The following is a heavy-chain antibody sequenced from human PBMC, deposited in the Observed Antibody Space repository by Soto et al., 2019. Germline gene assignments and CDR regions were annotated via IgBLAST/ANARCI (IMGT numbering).Heavy chain of an antibody. V-gene: IGHV3-11*01. J-gene: IGHJ4*02. CDR1: GFTFSDSY. CDR3: ARDFPPDY. CDR2: ISSSGSTI. Sequence: QVQLVESGGGVVKHGGPLRLSCVASGFTFSDSYMSWIRQAPGKGLEWVSYISSSGSTIYYEDSVRGRFTISRDNAKNSVNLQMNSLRADDTAVYYCARDFPPDYWGQGTLVTVSS.